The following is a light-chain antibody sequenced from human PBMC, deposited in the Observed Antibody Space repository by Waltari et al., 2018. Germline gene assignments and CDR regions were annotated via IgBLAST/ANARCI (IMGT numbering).Light chain of an antibody. V-gene: IGLV2-14*01. Sequence: QSALTQPASVSGSPGQSITISCTGTSSDGGFYDFVSWFQQHPGKAPKVMIYKVNNRPSGFSNRFPGSKSATTASLTISGLQAEDEADYYCSSYTRRSYWVFGGGTQLTVL. CDR2: KVN. CDR3: SSYTRRSYWV. CDR1: SSDGGFYDF. J-gene: IGLJ3*02.